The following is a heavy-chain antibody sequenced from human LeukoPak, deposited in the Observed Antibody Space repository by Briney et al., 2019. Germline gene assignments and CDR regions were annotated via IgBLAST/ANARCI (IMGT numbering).Heavy chain of an antibody. V-gene: IGHV4-34*01. CDR1: GGSLSGYY. Sequence: SETLSLTCAVSGGSLSGYYWTWIRQPPGKGLEWIGEINHSGSTNYSPSLKSRVTISVDTSKSQLSLKLSSVTAADTAVYYCAWLPSYWGQGTQVTVSS. J-gene: IGHJ4*02. CDR3: AWLPSY. D-gene: IGHD5-12*01. CDR2: INHSGST.